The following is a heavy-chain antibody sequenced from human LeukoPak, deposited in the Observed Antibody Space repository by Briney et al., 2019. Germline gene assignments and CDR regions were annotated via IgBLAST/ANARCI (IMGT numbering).Heavy chain of an antibody. CDR3: AKYYYDSSGFYFFAFDI. V-gene: IGHV3-30*18. J-gene: IGHJ3*02. CDR1: GFTFSSYG. CDR2: ISYDGSNK. D-gene: IGHD3-22*01. Sequence: GGSLRLSCAASGFTFSSYGMHWVRQAPGKGLEWVAVISYDGSNKYYADSVKGRFTISRDNSKNTLYLQMNSLRAEDTAVYYCAKYYYDSSGFYFFAFDIWGQGTMVTVSS.